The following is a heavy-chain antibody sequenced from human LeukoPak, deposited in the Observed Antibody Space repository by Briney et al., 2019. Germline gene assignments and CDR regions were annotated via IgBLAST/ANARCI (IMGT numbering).Heavy chain of an antibody. CDR3: AKDRKGYCSGGSCYYFDY. Sequence: PGGSLRLSCAASGFTFSSYCMHWVRQAPGKGLEWVAVISYDGSNKYYADSVKGRFTISRDNSKNTLYLKMNSLRAEDTAVYYCAKDRKGYCSGGSCYYFDYWGQGTLVTVSS. J-gene: IGHJ4*02. CDR1: GFTFSSYC. D-gene: IGHD2-15*01. V-gene: IGHV3-30*18. CDR2: ISYDGSNK.